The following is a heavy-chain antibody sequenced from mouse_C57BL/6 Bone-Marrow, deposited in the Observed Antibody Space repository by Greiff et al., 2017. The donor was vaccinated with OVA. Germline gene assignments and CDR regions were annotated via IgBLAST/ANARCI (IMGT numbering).Heavy chain of an antibody. CDR2: ISDGGSYT. D-gene: IGHD1-1*01. J-gene: IGHJ1*03. CDR3: ARDATTVVDV. V-gene: IGHV5-4*01. Sequence: DVMLVESGGGLVKPGGSLKLSCAASGFTFSSYAMSWVRQTPEKRLEWVATISDGGSYTYYPDNVKGRFTISRDNAKNNLYLQMSHLKSEDTAMYYCARDATTVVDVWGTGTTVTVSS. CDR1: GFTFSSYA.